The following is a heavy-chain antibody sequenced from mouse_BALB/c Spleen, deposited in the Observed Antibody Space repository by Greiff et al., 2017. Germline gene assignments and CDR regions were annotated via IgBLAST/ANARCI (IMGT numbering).Heavy chain of an antibody. CDR1: GFTFSSYT. Sequence: EVQLVESGGGLVQPGGSLKLSCAASGFTFSSYTMSWVRQTPEKRLEWVAYISNGGGSTYYPDTVKGRFTISRDNAKNTLYLQMSSLKSEDTAMYYCARHAYGSRAWFAYWGQGTLVTVSA. CDR2: ISNGGGST. V-gene: IGHV5-12-2*01. D-gene: IGHD1-1*01. J-gene: IGHJ3*01. CDR3: ARHAYGSRAWFAY.